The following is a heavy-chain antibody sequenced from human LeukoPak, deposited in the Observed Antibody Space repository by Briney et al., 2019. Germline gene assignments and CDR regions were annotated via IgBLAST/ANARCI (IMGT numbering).Heavy chain of an antibody. CDR1: GYSFTSYW. D-gene: IGHD2-15*01. Sequence: GESLKISCKGSGYSFTSYWIGWVRQMPGKGLEWMGILYPGDSDTRYSPSFQGQVSFSADTSISTAYLQWSSMSASDTAMYYCARCPSRYCSGGSCYLDAFDRWGQGTMVTVSS. J-gene: IGHJ3*01. CDR3: ARCPSRYCSGGSCYLDAFDR. V-gene: IGHV5-51*01. CDR2: LYPGDSDT.